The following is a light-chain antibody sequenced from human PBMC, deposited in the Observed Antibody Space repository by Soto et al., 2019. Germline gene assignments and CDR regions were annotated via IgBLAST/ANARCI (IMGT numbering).Light chain of an antibody. CDR2: EVS. CDR3: SSYTGSSTVL. J-gene: IGLJ2*01. CDR1: SSDVGGYNY. Sequence: QSALTQPASVSGSPGQSITISCTGTSSDVGGYNYVSWYQQHPGKAPKLMLYEVSHRPSGVSNRFSGSRSGNTASLTISGLQAEDEADYYRSSYTGSSTVLFGGGTKVTVL. V-gene: IGLV2-14*01.